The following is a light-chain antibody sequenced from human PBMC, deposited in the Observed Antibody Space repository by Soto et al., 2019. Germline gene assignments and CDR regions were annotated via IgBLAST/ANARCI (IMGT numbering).Light chain of an antibody. J-gene: IGKJ4*01. V-gene: IGKV3-20*01. CDR3: HQYDSSPLT. Sequence: EIVLTQSPGTLSLSPGERATLSCRASQSVSSSYLAWYHQKPGQAPRLLIYGACSRATGIPDSFSGSESGTDFTPTISRLEPGDFSLYYCHQYDSSPLTFGGGTGVEIK. CDR2: GAC. CDR1: QSVSSSY.